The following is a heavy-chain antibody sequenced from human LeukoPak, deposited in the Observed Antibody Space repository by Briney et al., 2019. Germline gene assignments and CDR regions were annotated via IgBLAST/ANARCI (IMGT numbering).Heavy chain of an antibody. J-gene: IGHJ4*02. CDR3: VSGISLSHWHYFDY. CDR1: GYIFTNYA. V-gene: IGHV1-3*01. Sequence: ASVKVSCKASGYIFTNYAMHWVRQAPGQRIEWLGWISAGSGNTKYSQKFQGRVTITRDTSASTTYMELSGLRSEDTALYYCVSGISLSHWHYFDYWGQGTLVTVSS. D-gene: IGHD2-15*01. CDR2: ISAGSGNT.